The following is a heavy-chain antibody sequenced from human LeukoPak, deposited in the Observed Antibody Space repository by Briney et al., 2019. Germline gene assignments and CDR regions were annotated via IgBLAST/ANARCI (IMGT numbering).Heavy chain of an antibody. D-gene: IGHD4-17*01. CDR2: INPNSGGT. CDR3: ARGRSVTTSSPFDY. Sequence: ASVKVPCKASGYTVTGNYLHWVRQAPGQGLEWMGWINPNSGGTKHGQKFQGRVSMTRDTSISTAYLELSSLRPDDTAVYYCARGRSVTTSSPFDYWGQGTLVTVSS. V-gene: IGHV1-2*02. CDR1: GYTVTGNY. J-gene: IGHJ4*02.